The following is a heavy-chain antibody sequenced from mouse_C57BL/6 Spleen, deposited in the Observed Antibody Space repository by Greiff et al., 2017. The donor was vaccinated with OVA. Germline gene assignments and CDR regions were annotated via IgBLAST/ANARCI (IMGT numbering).Heavy chain of an antibody. V-gene: IGHV1-50*01. J-gene: IGHJ2*01. Sequence: QVQLQQPGAELVKPGASVKLSCKASGYTFTSYWMQWVKQRPGQGLEWIGEIDPSDSYTNYNQKFKGKATLTVDTSSSTAYMQLSSLTAEDSAVYYGARGYYDYGGYFDYWGQGTTLTVSS. CDR1: GYTFTSYW. CDR3: ARGYYDYGGYFDY. D-gene: IGHD2-4*01. CDR2: IDPSDSYT.